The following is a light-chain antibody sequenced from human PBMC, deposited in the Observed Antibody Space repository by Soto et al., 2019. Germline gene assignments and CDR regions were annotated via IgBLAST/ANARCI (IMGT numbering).Light chain of an antibody. CDR1: QSVGSF. J-gene: IGKJ4*01. Sequence: EIVLTQSPATLSLSPGERATLSCRASQSVGSFLVWYQHKPGQAPRLLIYDASNRAPGIPAKFSGSGSGTDFTLTISSLEPEDFAVYYCQQRTKWPPVFGEGTKVEIK. V-gene: IGKV3-11*01. CDR2: DAS. CDR3: QQRTKWPPV.